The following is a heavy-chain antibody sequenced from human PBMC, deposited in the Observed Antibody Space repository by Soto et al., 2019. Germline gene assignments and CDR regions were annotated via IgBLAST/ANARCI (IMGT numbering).Heavy chain of an antibody. Sequence: SETLSLTCAVSGGSVSSGGYSWGWIRQPLGKGLEWIGYIYHSGGTDYNPSFESRVTISLDRSQNQFSLKLESVSAADTAVYYCARRTHIVVVTAIRNPPHYYYGMDVWGQGTTVTVSS. CDR3: ARRTHIVVVTAIRNPPHYYYGMDV. CDR2: IYHSGGT. J-gene: IGHJ6*02. V-gene: IGHV4-30-2*01. D-gene: IGHD2-21*02. CDR1: GGSVSSGGYS.